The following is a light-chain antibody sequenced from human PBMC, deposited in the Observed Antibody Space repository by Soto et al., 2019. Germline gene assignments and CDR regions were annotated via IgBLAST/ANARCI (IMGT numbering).Light chain of an antibody. J-gene: IGKJ4*01. CDR2: DAS. CDR3: QQRSNWPPT. V-gene: IGKV3D-20*02. Sequence: IELTRSPGTLALSPGERATLSCRASQSVSSSYLAWYQQKPGQAPRLLIYDASNRATGIPARFSGSGSGTDFTLTISSLEPEDFAVYYCQQRSNWPPTFGGGTKVDIK. CDR1: QSVSSSY.